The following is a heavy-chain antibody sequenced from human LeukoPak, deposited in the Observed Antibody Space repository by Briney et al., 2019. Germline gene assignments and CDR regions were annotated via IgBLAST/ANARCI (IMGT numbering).Heavy chain of an antibody. CDR3: ARDANMYSSSWHSLDY. J-gene: IGHJ4*02. D-gene: IGHD6-13*01. Sequence: GGSLRLSCAASGVTFSNYAMHWGRQAPGKGLEWGAVISYDGSNKYYADSVKGRCTISRDNSKNTLYLQMNSLRDEDTVMYYCARDANMYSSSWHSLDYWGQGTVVTVSS. CDR2: ISYDGSNK. CDR1: GVTFSNYA. V-gene: IGHV3-30*04.